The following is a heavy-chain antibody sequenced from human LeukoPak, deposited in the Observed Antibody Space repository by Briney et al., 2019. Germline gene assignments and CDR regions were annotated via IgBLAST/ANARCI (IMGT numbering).Heavy chain of an antibody. V-gene: IGHV3-48*03. CDR1: GFTFSSYE. Sequence: GGSLRLSCAASGFTFSSYEMNWVRQAPGKGLEWVSYISSSGSTIYYADSMKGRFTISRDNARNSLFLQMNTLRAEDTAVYYCARDFDFWSGGGGLDVWGQGTTVTVSS. CDR2: ISSSGSTI. CDR3: ARDFDFWSGGGGLDV. J-gene: IGHJ6*02. D-gene: IGHD3-3*01.